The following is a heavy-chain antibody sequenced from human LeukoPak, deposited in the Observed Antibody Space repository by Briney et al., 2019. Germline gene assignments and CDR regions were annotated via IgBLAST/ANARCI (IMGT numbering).Heavy chain of an antibody. CDR3: ARDYSGSYNVDY. V-gene: IGHV3-21*01. D-gene: IGHD1-26*01. CDR2: ISDSGSYI. J-gene: IGHJ4*02. Sequence: GRSLRLSCAASGFTFSNYNMNWVRQAPGKGLEWVSSISDSGSYISYADSVKGRFTISRDNAKNSLYLQMNSLRAEDTAVYYCARDYSGSYNVDYWGQGTPVTVSS. CDR1: GFTFSNYN.